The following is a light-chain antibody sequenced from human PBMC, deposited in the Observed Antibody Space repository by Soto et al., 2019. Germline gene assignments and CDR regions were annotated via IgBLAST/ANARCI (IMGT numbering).Light chain of an antibody. CDR2: EVN. J-gene: IGLJ2*01. CDR3: SSFADGFNVV. CDR1: SSDVGGYNY. Sequence: QSVLTQPPSASGSPGQSVAISCTGTSSDVGGYNYVSWYQQHPGKAPKLMIYEVNKRPSGVPDRFSGSKSGNTASLTVSGLQAEDEADYFCSSFADGFNVVFGGGTKLTVL. V-gene: IGLV2-8*01.